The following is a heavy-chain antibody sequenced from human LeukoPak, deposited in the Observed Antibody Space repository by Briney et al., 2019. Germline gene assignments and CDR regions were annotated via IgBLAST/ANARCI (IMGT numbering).Heavy chain of an antibody. CDR3: AKDICGDYVRDY. CDR2: ISGSGGST. D-gene: IGHD4-17*01. V-gene: IGHV3-23*01. CDR1: GFTFSSYA. J-gene: IGHJ4*02. Sequence: PGGSLRLSCAASGFTFSSYAMHWVRQAPGKGLEWVSAISGSGGSTYYADSVKGRFTISRDNSKNTLYLQMNSLRAEDTAVYYCAKDICGDYVRDYWGQGTLVTVSS.